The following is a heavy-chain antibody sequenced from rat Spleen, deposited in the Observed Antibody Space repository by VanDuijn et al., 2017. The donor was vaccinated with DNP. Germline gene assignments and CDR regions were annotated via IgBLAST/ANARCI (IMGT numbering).Heavy chain of an antibody. V-gene: IGHV2S12*01. D-gene: IGHD1-11*01. CDR1: GFSLTSYG. CDR3: TRDGNYGDY. CDR2: ISSGGST. Sequence: VQLVESGGGLVQPSQTLSLTCTVSGFSLTSYGVSWVRQPPGKGLEWIAAISSGGSTYYNSALKSRLSISRDTSKSQVFLKMNSLQTEDTAIYFCTRDGNYGDYWGQGVMVTVSS. J-gene: IGHJ2*01.